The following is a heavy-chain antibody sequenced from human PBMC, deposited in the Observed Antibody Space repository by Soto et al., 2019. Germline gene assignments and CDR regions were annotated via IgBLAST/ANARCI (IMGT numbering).Heavy chain of an antibody. D-gene: IGHD3-16*02. CDR3: ASHMITFGGVIADFDY. J-gene: IGHJ4*02. CDR2: ISSSSSTI. V-gene: IGHV3-48*01. Sequence: GGSLRLSCAASGFTFSSYSMNWVRQAPGKGLEWVSYISSSSSTIYYADSVKGRFTISRDNAKNSLYLQMNSLRAEDTAVYYCASHMITFGGVIADFDYWGQGTLVTVSS. CDR1: GFTFSSYS.